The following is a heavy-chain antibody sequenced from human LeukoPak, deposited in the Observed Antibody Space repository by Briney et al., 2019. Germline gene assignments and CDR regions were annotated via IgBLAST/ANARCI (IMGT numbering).Heavy chain of an antibody. V-gene: IGHV3-7*01. J-gene: IGHJ4*02. CDR1: RFTSSSYW. CDR2: IKQDGSEK. CDR3: ARENYFDY. Sequence: GGSLRLSCAASRFTSSSYWMGWVRQAPGKGLEWVANIKQDGSEKYYVDSVKGRFTISRDNAKNSLYLQMNSLRAEDTAVYYCARENYFDYWGQGTLVTVSS.